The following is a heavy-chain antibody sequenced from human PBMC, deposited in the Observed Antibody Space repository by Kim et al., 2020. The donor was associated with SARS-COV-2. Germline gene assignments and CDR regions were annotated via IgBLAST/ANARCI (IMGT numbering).Heavy chain of an antibody. D-gene: IGHD4-17*01. CDR3: ARVDQSTVTTKVYYYYYGMDV. CDR2: INPSGGST. J-gene: IGHJ6*02. V-gene: IGHV1-46*01. CDR1: GYTFTSYY. Sequence: GSVKVSCKASGYTFTSYYMHWVRQAPGQGLEWMGIINPSGGSTSYAQKFHGRVTMTRDTSTSTVYMELSSLRSEDTAVYYCARVDQSTVTTKVYYYYYGMDVWGQGTTVTVSS.